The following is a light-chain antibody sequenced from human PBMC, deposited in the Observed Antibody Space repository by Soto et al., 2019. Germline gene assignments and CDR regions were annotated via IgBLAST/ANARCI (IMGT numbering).Light chain of an antibody. CDR1: QGISNY. CDR2: AAS. CDR3: QASDSVPRT. V-gene: IGKV1-27*01. Sequence: DIQMTQSPSSLSASVGDKVTITCRASQGISNYLAWYQQKSGKVPRLLIYAASTLRSGVPSRFSGSGSGTDFTLTISSLQPEDVATYYCQASDSVPRTFGQGTKVEIK. J-gene: IGKJ1*01.